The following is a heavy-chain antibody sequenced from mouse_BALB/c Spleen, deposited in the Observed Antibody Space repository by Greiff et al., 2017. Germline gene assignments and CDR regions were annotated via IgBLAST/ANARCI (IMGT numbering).Heavy chain of an antibody. D-gene: IGHD1-1*01. V-gene: IGHV14-3*02. CDR2: IDPANGNT. CDR3: ASFITTVVQHGGFAY. CDR1: GFNIKDTY. J-gene: IGHJ3*01. Sequence: EVQLQQSGAELVKPGASVKLSCTASGFNIKDTYMHWVKQRPEQGLEWIGRIDPANGNTKYDPKFQGKATITADTSSNTAYLQLSSLTSEDTAVYYCASFITTVVQHGGFAYWGQGTLVTVSA.